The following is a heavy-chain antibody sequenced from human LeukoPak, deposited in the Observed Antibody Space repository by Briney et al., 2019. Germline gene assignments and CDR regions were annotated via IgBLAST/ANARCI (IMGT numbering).Heavy chain of an antibody. D-gene: IGHD1-26*01. CDR1: RHIFSTYE. Sequence: GGSLRLSCEPSRHIFSTYEMNWVRQAPGKGLEWVSFISSSGRTMYYADSVKGRFTVSRDNAKNSVYLPMNSLRADYTAVYLWARALWYSGSRAPPRAFDIWGQGTMVTVSS. CDR2: ISSSGRTM. V-gene: IGHV3-48*03. J-gene: IGHJ3*02. CDR3: ARALWYSGSRAPPRAFDI.